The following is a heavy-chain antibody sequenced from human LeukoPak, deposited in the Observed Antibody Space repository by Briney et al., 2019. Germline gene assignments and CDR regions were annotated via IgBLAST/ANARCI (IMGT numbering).Heavy chain of an antibody. D-gene: IGHD1-26*01. Sequence: GGSLRLSCAASGFTFSDYYMSWIRQAPGKGLEWVSYISGSGAATYYADSVKGRFTISRDNPKDSLYLQLNSLRAEDTALYYCARVRGSYSADYWGQGILVTVSS. V-gene: IGHV3-11*01. CDR3: ARVRGSYSADY. CDR2: ISGSGAAT. J-gene: IGHJ4*02. CDR1: GFTFSDYY.